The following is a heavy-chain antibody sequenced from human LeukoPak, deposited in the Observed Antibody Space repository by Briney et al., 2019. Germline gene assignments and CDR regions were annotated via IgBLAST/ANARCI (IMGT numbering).Heavy chain of an antibody. CDR1: GGSISSYY. Sequence: PSETLSLTCTVSGGSISSYYWSWIRQPPGKGLEWIGYIYYSGSTNYNPSLKSRVTISVDKSKNQFSLKLSSVTAADTAVYYCARAGSPITMVRGVFDYWGQGTLVTVSS. V-gene: IGHV4-59*12. CDR3: ARAGSPITMVRGVFDY. D-gene: IGHD3-10*01. J-gene: IGHJ4*02. CDR2: IYYSGST.